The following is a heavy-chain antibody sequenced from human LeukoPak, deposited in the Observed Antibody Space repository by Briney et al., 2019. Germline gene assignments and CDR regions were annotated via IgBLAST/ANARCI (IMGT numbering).Heavy chain of an antibody. J-gene: IGHJ4*02. D-gene: IGHD2-2*02. Sequence: GGSLRLSCAASGFTFSSYGMRWVRQAPGKGLEWVAVISYDGSNKYYADSVKGRFTISRDNSKNTLYLQMNSLRAEDTAVYYCAKDLETYTGLFDYWGQGTLVTVSS. CDR3: AKDLETYTGLFDY. CDR1: GFTFSSYG. V-gene: IGHV3-30*18. CDR2: ISYDGSNK.